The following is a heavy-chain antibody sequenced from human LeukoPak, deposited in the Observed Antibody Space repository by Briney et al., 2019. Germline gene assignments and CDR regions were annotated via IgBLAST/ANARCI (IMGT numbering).Heavy chain of an antibody. D-gene: IGHD6-13*01. CDR1: GGSISSYY. CDR2: IYTSGST. J-gene: IGHJ4*02. CDR3: ARGTGSSWYGEYYFDY. V-gene: IGHV4-4*07. Sequence: SETLSLTCTVSGGSISSYYWSWIRQPAGKGLEWIGRIYTSGSTNYNPSLKSRVTMSVDTSKNQLSLKLSSVTAADTAVYYCARGTGSSWYGEYYFDYWGQGTLVTVSS.